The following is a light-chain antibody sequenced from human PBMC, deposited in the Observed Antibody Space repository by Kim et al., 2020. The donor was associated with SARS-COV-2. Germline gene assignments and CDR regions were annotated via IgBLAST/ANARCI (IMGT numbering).Light chain of an antibody. V-gene: IGLV1-44*01. CDR1: SSSIGSYV. CDR2: GNH. J-gene: IGLJ2*01. CDR3: ASWDDSLNGL. Sequence: PGQVVTISCYGRSSSIGSYVENWYQQFPEKAPKLLIYGNHQRPSEVPDRFSASKSGTSASLAISGLQSEDEADYYCASWDDSLNGLFGGGTQLTVL.